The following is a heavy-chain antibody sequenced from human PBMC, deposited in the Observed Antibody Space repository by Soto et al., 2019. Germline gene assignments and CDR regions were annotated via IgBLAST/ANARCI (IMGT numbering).Heavy chain of an antibody. J-gene: IGHJ5*02. CDR2: IYHSGST. Sequence: PSETLSLTCAVSGGSISSGGYSWSWIRQPPGKGLEWIGYIYHSGSTYYNPSRKSRVTISVDRSKHQFSLKLSSVTAAATAVYYCARSLHYYDSSGYPHWFDPWGQGTLVTVSS. CDR3: ARSLHYYDSSGYPHWFDP. CDR1: GGSISSGGYS. D-gene: IGHD3-22*01. V-gene: IGHV4-30-2*01.